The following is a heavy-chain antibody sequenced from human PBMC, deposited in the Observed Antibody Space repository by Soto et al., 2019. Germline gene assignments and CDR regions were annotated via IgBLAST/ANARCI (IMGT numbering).Heavy chain of an antibody. D-gene: IGHD2-15*01. V-gene: IGHV1-46*01. Sequence: GASVKVACKASGFSLSDYCMHWVRQGPGQGLEWMGIINPSGDSRNYAQKFQGRVTITRDTSTSTVYMDLSSLRYEDTAVYYCARDNSQNYGTPAASSRFHPWGQGTPVTVSS. J-gene: IGHJ5*02. CDR1: GFSLSDYC. CDR2: INPSGDSR. CDR3: ARDNSQNYGTPAASSRFHP.